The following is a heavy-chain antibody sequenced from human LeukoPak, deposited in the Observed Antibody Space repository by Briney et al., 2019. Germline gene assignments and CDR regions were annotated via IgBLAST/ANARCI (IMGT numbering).Heavy chain of an antibody. CDR2: ISSSGSTI. J-gene: IGHJ4*02. V-gene: IGHV3-48*03. CDR3: VRGSRKPLVDY. D-gene: IGHD6-6*01. CDR1: GFTFSSYE. Sequence: GSHRLSCAASGFTFSSYEMNWVRQAPGKGLEWVSYISSSGSTIYYAESVKGRFTISRDSAKNSLYLQMNSLRAEDTAVYYCVRGSRKPLVDYWGQGTLHTVSS.